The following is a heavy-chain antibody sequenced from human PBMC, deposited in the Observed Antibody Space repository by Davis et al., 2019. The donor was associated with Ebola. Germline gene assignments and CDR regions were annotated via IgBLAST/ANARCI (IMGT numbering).Heavy chain of an antibody. CDR3: VRVYSGSYDP. Sequence: ESPKISCAASGFTFSSYWMSWVRQAPGKGLEWVANIKQGGDERYYVDSVKGRFIISRDDAKNSLYLQMNSLRAEDTAVYYCVRVYSGSYDPWGQGTLVTVSS. CDR1: GFTFSSYW. D-gene: IGHD1-26*01. CDR2: IKQGGDER. J-gene: IGHJ5*02. V-gene: IGHV3-7*01.